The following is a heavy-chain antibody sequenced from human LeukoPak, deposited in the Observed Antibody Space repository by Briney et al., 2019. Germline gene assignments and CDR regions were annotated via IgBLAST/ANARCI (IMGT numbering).Heavy chain of an antibody. CDR1: GYSISRGYY. D-gene: IGHD5-12*01. V-gene: IGHV4-38-2*02. CDR3: ARTASGFDPFDY. Sequence: PPETLSLTRTVSGYSISRGYYWGWIRQPPGKGLEWIGSIYHSGSTYFNPSLKSRVTISVDTSKNQFSLKLSSVTAADTAVYYCARTASGFDPFDYWGQGTLVTVSS. CDR2: IYHSGST. J-gene: IGHJ4*02.